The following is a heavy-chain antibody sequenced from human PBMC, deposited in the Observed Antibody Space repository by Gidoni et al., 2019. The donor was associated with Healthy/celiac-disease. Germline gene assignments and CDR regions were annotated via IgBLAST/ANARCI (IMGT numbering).Heavy chain of an antibody. CDR1: GYSFTSYW. Sequence: EVQLVQSGAEVKKPGESLKISCKGSGYSFTSYWIGWLRQMPGKGLEWMRIISPGDSDTRYSPSFQGQVTISADKSISTAYLQWSSLKASDAAMYYCAIINSGYDSGLGHYFDYWGQGTLVTVSS. CDR3: AIINSGYDSGLGHYFDY. J-gene: IGHJ4*02. D-gene: IGHD5-12*01. V-gene: IGHV5-51*01. CDR2: ISPGDSDT.